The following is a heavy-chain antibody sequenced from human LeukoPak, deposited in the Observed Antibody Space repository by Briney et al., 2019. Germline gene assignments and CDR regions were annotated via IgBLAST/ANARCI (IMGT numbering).Heavy chain of an antibody. J-gene: IGHJ5*02. V-gene: IGHV4-4*07. CDR2: IYTSGST. Sequence: SETLSLTCTVSGGSISSYYWSWIRRPAGKGLEWIGRIYTSGSTNYNPSLKSRVTMSVDTSKNQFSLKLSSVTAADTAVYYCAREAPYCSSTSCYKNWFDPWGQGTLVTVSS. CDR1: GGSISSYY. D-gene: IGHD2-2*02. CDR3: AREAPYCSSTSCYKNWFDP.